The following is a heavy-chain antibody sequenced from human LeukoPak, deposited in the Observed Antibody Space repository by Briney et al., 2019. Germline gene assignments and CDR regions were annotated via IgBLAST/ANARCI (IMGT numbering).Heavy chain of an antibody. V-gene: IGHV4-39*01. CDR1: GGTISSGNFY. D-gene: IGHD6-19*01. Sequence: PSETLSLTCTVSGGTISSGNFYWGWLPQPPGKGLVWLGSIYYSGTTYYNPFLKSRITIPDDTSKKQSSLRLSSVTAADTAVYYCARLLYSSGWYSAFDIWGQGTMVTVSS. J-gene: IGHJ3*02. CDR3: ARLLYSSGWYSAFDI. CDR2: IYYSGTT.